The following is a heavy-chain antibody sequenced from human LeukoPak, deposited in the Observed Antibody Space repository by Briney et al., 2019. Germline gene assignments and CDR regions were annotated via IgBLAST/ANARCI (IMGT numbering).Heavy chain of an antibody. CDR2: IYYSGNT. J-gene: IGHJ4*02. Sequence: NPSETLSLTCTVSGGSISSGDYYWSWIRQPPGKGLEWIGYIYYSGNTYYNPSLKSRITISIDTSKSQFSLKLSSVTAADTAVYYCARQKRNSSGWYGDYWGQGTLVTVSS. CDR1: GGSISSGDYY. D-gene: IGHD6-19*01. V-gene: IGHV4-30-4*08. CDR3: ARQKRNSSGWYGDY.